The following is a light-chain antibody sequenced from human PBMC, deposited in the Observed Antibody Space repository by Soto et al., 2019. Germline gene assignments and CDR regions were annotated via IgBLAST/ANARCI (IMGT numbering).Light chain of an antibody. V-gene: IGLV2-14*01. Sequence: QSVLTQPASVSGSPGQSITISCTGTSSDVGGYKYVSWYQQHPGKAPKLMIYDVSDRPSGVSNRFSGSKSGNTASLTISGIQAEDEADYYCSSYTSSNTLVFGGGTKLTVL. CDR3: SSYTSSNTLV. J-gene: IGLJ2*01. CDR1: SSDVGGYKY. CDR2: DVS.